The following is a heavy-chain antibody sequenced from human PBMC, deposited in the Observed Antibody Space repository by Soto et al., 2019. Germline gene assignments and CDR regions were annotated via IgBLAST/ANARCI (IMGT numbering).Heavy chain of an antibody. V-gene: IGHV1-18*01. Sequence: ASVKISCKACGYTFTSYGISWVRQAPGQALEWMGWISAYNGDTNYGQKLPGRVTMTTDTSTSTAYMELRSLRSDDTAVYYCARDSGCSGGSCYFHYYYYYYMDVWGKGTTVTVSS. J-gene: IGHJ6*03. CDR2: ISAYNGDT. CDR3: ARDSGCSGGSCYFHYYYYYYMDV. CDR1: GYTFTSYG. D-gene: IGHD2-15*01.